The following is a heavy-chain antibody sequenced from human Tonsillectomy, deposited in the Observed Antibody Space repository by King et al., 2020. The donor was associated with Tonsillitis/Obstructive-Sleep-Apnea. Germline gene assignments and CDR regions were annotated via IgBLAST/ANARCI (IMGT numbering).Heavy chain of an antibody. D-gene: IGHD6-19*01. CDR3: ARILSSGSRLDS. J-gene: IGHJ4*02. CDR1: GVSISSNNYY. CDR2: MYYSGST. V-gene: IGHV4-39*01. Sequence: QLQESGPGLVKPSETLSLTCTVTGVSISSNNYYWGWIRQPPGKGLEWIGSMYYSGSTHYNPSLKRRGTISVDTSKNQVSLRLSSVTAADTAIYYCARILSSGSRLDSWGQGTLATVSS.